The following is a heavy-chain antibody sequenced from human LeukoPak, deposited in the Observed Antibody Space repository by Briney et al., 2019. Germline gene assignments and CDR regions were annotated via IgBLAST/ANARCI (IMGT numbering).Heavy chain of an antibody. CDR3: ARWVAGTGFY. J-gene: IGHJ4*02. CDR2: IIPIFGTA. Sequence: IXWVRXAPGQGLEWMGRIIPIFGTANYAQKFQGRVTITTDESTSKAYMELSSLRSEDTAVYYCARWVAGTGFYWGQGTLVTVSS. D-gene: IGHD6-19*01. V-gene: IGHV1-69*05.